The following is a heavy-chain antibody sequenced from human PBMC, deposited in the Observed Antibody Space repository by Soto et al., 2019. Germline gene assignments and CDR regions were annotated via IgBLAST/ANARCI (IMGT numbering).Heavy chain of an antibody. CDR3: ARANRSFYYYYGMDV. Sequence: SETLSLTCTVSGGSISSGGYYWSWIRQHPGKGLEWIGYIYYSGSTYYNPSLKSRVTISVDTSKNQFSLKLSSVTAADTAVYYCARANRSFYYYYGMDVWGQGTTVTVSS. D-gene: IGHD3-10*01. CDR1: GGSISSGGYY. J-gene: IGHJ6*02. V-gene: IGHV4-31*03. CDR2: IYYSGST.